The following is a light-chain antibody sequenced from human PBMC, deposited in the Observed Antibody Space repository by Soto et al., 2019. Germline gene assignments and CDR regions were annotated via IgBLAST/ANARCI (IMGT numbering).Light chain of an antibody. CDR1: QSTSTW. V-gene: IGKV1-5*01. CDR2: GAS. J-gene: IGKJ4*01. Sequence: DVQMTQSPSTLSASVGERVTITCRASQSTSTWLAWYQQKPGKAPKLLMYGASSLQSGVPSRFSGSGSGTEFTLTISSLQPDDFATYYCQQYNSYPLTFGGGTKVDIK. CDR3: QQYNSYPLT.